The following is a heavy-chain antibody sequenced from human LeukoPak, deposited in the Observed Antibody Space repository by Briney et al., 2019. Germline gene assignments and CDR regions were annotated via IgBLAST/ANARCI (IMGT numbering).Heavy chain of an antibody. Sequence: SGPTQANLTHTLTLPCTFSGFPLSTSGGGVGWIRHTPGKALEWLTLFYWNDDKRYSPSRKSTLNNTKDTSKNQVVLTMTNMDPVDTATYYCAHSQYIVVVPAAPHFDYGGQGTLVTVSS. CDR2: FYWNDDK. CDR3: AHSQYIVVVPAAPHFDY. J-gene: IGHJ4*02. CDR1: GFPLSTSGGG. V-gene: IGHV2-5*01. D-gene: IGHD2-2*01.